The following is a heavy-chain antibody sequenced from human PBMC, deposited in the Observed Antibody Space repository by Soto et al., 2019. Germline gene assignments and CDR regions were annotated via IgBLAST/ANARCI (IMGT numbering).Heavy chain of an antibody. CDR3: ATARRGDGSRSYSWFDP. CDR1: GGTFSSYA. V-gene: IGHV1-69*13. CDR2: IIPIFGTA. D-gene: IGHD3-10*01. Sequence: SVKVSCPASGGTFSSYAISWARQAPGQGLEWMGGIIPIFGTANYAQKFQGRGTITADESTSTDYMELSSLRSEDTAVYYCATARRGDGSRSYSWFDPWGKGNLVTVYS. J-gene: IGHJ5*02.